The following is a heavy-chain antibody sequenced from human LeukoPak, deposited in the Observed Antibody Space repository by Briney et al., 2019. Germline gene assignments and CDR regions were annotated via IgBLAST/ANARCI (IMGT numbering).Heavy chain of an antibody. CDR2: ISYDGSNK. V-gene: IGHV3-30*04. CDR1: GFTFSSYA. J-gene: IGHJ4*02. CDR3: ANGEGGSGYEIDY. Sequence: QPGRSLRLSCAASGFTFSSYAMHWVRQAPGKGLEWVAVISYDGSNKYYADSVKGRFTISRDNSKNTLFLQMNSLRPEDTAVYYCANGEGGSGYEIDYWGQGTLVTVSS. D-gene: IGHD5-12*01.